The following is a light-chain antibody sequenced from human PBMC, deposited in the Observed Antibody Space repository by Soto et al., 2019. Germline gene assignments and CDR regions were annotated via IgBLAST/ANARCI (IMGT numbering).Light chain of an antibody. V-gene: IGLV2-23*01. CDR1: STDFVSYNR. CDR2: EGS. CDR3: CSYADGGTLV. J-gene: IGLJ3*02. Sequence: QSALTQPPSVSGSPGQSVTISCTGTSTDFVSYNRVSWYQQPPGTAPKLIIYEGSKRPSGVSNRFSGSRSGTTASLTISGLQAEDEADYYCCSYADGGTLVFGGGTKLTVL.